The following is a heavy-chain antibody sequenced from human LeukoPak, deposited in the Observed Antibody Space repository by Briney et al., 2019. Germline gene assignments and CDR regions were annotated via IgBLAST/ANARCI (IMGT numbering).Heavy chain of an antibody. D-gene: IGHD2-2*01. CDR2: IYYSGST. Sequence: PSETLSLTCTVSGGSISSSSYYWGWIRQPPGKGLEWIGSIYYSGSTYYNPSLKSRVTISVDTSKNQFSLQLTSVTAADTAVYYCARDRGDIVVVPAAMYFSDWFDPWGQGTLVTVSS. CDR3: ARDRGDIVVVPAAMYFSDWFDP. CDR1: GGSISSSSYY. J-gene: IGHJ5*02. V-gene: IGHV4-39*07.